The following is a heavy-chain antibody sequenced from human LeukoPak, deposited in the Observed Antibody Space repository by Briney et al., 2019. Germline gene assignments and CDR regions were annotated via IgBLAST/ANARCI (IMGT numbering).Heavy chain of an antibody. CDR1: GYTFTIYD. Sequence: ASVKVSCKASGYTFTIYDINWVRQVPGQGLEWMGWMNPNSGNAGYAQMFQGRVTMTRDTSINTAYVELSSLRSEDTAVYYCAISRVVGAARFAFDIWVQGTMITVSS. CDR3: AISRVVGAARFAFDI. J-gene: IGHJ3*02. CDR2: MNPNSGNA. V-gene: IGHV1-8*01. D-gene: IGHD2-15*01.